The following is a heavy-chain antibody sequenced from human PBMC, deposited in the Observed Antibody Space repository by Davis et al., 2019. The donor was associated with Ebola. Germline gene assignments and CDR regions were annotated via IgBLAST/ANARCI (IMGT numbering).Heavy chain of an antibody. CDR2: INPSGCST. D-gene: IGHD2-2*02. V-gene: IGHV1-46*01. Sequence: ASVKVSCKASGYTFTSYYMHWVRQAPGQGLEWMGIINPSGCSTSYAQKFQGRVTMTRDTSTSTVYMELSSLRSEDTAVYYCARLGYCSSTSCYNPVDYWGQGTLVTVSS. J-gene: IGHJ4*02. CDR3: ARLGYCSSTSCYNPVDY. CDR1: GYTFTSYY.